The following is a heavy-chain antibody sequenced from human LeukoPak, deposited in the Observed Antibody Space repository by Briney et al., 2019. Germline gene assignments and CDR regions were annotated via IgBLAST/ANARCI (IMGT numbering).Heavy chain of an antibody. CDR3: ARGPPSSYYYYYGMDV. CDR1: GFTVSSNY. V-gene: IGHV3-53*01. J-gene: IGHJ6*02. Sequence: GGSLRLSCAASGFTVSSNYMSWVRQAPGRGLEWVSVIYSGGSTYYADSVKGRFTISRDNSKNTLYLQMNSLRAEDTAVYYCARGPPSSYYYYYGMDVWGQGTTVTVSS. CDR2: IYSGGST.